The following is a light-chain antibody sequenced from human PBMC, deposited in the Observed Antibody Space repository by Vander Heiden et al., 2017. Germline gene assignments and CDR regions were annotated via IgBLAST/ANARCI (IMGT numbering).Light chain of an antibody. Sequence: QSVLTQPPSVSGAPGQRVTISCTGSSSNIGAGYDVHWYQQLPGTAPKLLIYVNSNRPSGVPDRFSGSKSGTSASLAITGLQAEDEADYYCQSYDSSRSGPVVFGGGTKLTVL. J-gene: IGLJ2*01. V-gene: IGLV1-40*01. CDR1: SSNIGAGYD. CDR2: VNS. CDR3: QSYDSSRSGPVV.